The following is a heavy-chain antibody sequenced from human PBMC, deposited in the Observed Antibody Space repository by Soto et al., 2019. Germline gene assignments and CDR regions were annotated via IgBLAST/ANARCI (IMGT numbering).Heavy chain of an antibody. Sequence: GASVKVSCKASGYTFTSYAMHWVRQAPGQRLEWMGWINAGNGNTKYSQKFQGRVTITRDTSASTAYMELSSLRSEDTAVYYCARGLGSATIYYFDYWGQGTLVTVSS. CDR1: GYTFTSYA. V-gene: IGHV1-3*01. J-gene: IGHJ4*02. CDR3: ARGLGSATIYYFDY. D-gene: IGHD3-3*01. CDR2: INAGNGNT.